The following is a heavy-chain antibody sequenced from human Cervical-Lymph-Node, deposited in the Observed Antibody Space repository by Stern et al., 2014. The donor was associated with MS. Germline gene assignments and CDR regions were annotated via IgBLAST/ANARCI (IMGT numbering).Heavy chain of an antibody. Sequence: HVQLVESGPGLVKPSQTLSLTCTVSGGSISSGGYYFSWIRQHPGKGLEWIGYIYYSGSTYYNPSLKSRVTISVDTSKNQFSLKLSSVTAADTAVYYCARVHADSSSWYWWYFDLWGRGTLVTVSS. D-gene: IGHD6-13*01. CDR1: GGSISSGGYY. V-gene: IGHV4-31*03. J-gene: IGHJ2*01. CDR3: ARVHADSSSWYWWYFDL. CDR2: IYYSGST.